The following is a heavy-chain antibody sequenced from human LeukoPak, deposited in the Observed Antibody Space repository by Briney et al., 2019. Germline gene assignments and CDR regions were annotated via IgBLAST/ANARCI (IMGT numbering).Heavy chain of an antibody. CDR2: VNPSGGGT. CDR1: GCTFTNYY. J-gene: IGHJ4*02. V-gene: IGHV1-46*01. Sequence: ASVKVSCKASGCTFTNYYMHWVRQAPGQGLEWLGLVNPSGGGTTYAQKFQGRVTMTRDMSTSTLYMELSSLRSEDTAVYYCARGPGEGGSSGYYFGKPEDPAEYYFDYWGQGTLVTVSS. CDR3: ARGPGEGGSSGYYFGKPEDPAEYYFDY. D-gene: IGHD3-22*01.